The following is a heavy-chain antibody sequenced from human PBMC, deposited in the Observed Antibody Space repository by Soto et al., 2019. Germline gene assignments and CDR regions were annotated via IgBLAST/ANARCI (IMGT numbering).Heavy chain of an antibody. CDR3: ASELEGVTGTPAWAYYYYGMDV. D-gene: IGHD1-1*01. Sequence: QVQLVESGGGVVQPGRSLRLSCAASGFTFSSYGMHWVRQAPGKGLEWVAVIWYDGSNKYYADYVKGRFTISRDNSKNTLYLQMKILRAEDTAVYYCASELEGVTGTPAWAYYYYGMDVWGKGTTVTVSS. CDR2: IWYDGSNK. V-gene: IGHV3-33*01. CDR1: GFTFSSYG. J-gene: IGHJ6*04.